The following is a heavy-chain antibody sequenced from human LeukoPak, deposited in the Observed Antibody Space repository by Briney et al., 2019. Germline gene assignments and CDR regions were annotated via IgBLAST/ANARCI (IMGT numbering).Heavy chain of an antibody. Sequence: GGSLRLSCAASGLTFSNYAMSWVRQAPGKGREWVSSIIGSGGRTYYADSVSGRFTISRDNTKNTLCLQMNSLRAGDTAIYYCAKDPVWNPSYYSYYMDVWGRGTTVTVSS. V-gene: IGHV3-23*01. D-gene: IGHD1-1*01. CDR2: IIGSGGRT. CDR3: AKDPVWNPSYYSYYMDV. CDR1: GLTFSNYA. J-gene: IGHJ6*03.